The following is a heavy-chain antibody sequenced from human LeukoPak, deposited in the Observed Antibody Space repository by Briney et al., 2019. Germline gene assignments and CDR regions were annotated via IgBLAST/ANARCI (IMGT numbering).Heavy chain of an antibody. Sequence: SETLSLTCTVSGGSVSSGSYYWSWIRQPPGKGLEWIGYIYYSRSTYYNPSLKSRVTISVDTSKNQFSLKLSSVTAADTAVYYGTTDAVDTAMVKGVYYYGMDVWGKGTTVTAST. CDR1: GGSVSSGSYY. D-gene: IGHD5-18*01. CDR3: TTDAVDTAMVKGVYYYGMDV. CDR2: IYYSRST. J-gene: IGHJ6*04. V-gene: IGHV4-61*01.